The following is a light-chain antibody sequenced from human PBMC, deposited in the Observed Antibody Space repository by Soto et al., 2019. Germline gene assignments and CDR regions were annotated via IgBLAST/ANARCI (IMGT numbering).Light chain of an antibody. CDR1: QSVSSSY. J-gene: IGKJ1*01. Sequence: EIVLTQSPGTLSLSPGERATLSCRASQSVSSSYLAWYQQKPGQAPRLLIYDASSRATGIPDRFSGSGSGTDSTLTISRLEPEDFAVYYCQQYGSSPQTFGQGTKVEIK. V-gene: IGKV3-20*01. CDR2: DAS. CDR3: QQYGSSPQT.